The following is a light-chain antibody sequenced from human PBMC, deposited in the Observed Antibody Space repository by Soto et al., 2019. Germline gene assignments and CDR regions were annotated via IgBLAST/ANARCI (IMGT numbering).Light chain of an antibody. CDR1: RGITNY. V-gene: IGKV1-17*03. CDR3: LQHNTYPHT. Sequence: DIPMTQSPSAMSASVGDRVTITCRASRGITNYVDWFQQKPGQVPKRLIYAASSLQRGVPSRFSGSGSGTEFTLTSSSLQPEEFATYYCLQHNTYPHTFGQGTKLEIK. J-gene: IGKJ2*01. CDR2: AAS.